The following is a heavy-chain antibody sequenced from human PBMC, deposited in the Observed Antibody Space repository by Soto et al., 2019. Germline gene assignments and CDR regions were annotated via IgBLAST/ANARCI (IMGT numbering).Heavy chain of an antibody. CDR2: ISAYNGNT. V-gene: IGHV1-18*01. J-gene: IGHJ4*02. CDR1: GYTFTSYG. CDR3: ARSIAVAGPYYFDY. Sequence: ASVKVSCKASGYTFTSYGISWVRQAPGQGLEWMGWISAYNGNTNYAQKLQGRVTMTTDTSTSTAYMELRSLRSDDTAVYYCARSIAVAGPYYFDYWGQGTLVTVSS. D-gene: IGHD6-19*01.